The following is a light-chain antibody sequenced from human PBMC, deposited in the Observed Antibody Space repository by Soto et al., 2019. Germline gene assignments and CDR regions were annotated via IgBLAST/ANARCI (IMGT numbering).Light chain of an antibody. CDR3: QQYRTLPIT. Sequence: ETVLTQSPGTLSLSPGERAALSCRASQSITNNYLAWYQQKPGQAPRLLIYGASNRVTGIPDRFSGSGSGTDFTLTISRLEPEDFAVYYCQQYRTLPITVGRGTRLEIK. V-gene: IGKV3-20*01. J-gene: IGKJ5*01. CDR1: QSITNNY. CDR2: GAS.